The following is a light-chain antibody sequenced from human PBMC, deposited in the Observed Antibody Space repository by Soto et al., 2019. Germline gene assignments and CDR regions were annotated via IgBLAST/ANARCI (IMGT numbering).Light chain of an antibody. CDR1: SSTIGTNY. V-gene: IGLV1-51*01. CDR2: END. J-gene: IGLJ2*01. CDR3: ATWDTSMKGVV. Sequence: QSVLTQPPSVSAAPGQKVPISCSGRSSTIGTNYVSWYQHLPGTTPKHLINENDRRPSGISDRFSGAKTGTSATLAITVRQTGDEAEYFCATWDTSMKGVVFGGGTQLTVL.